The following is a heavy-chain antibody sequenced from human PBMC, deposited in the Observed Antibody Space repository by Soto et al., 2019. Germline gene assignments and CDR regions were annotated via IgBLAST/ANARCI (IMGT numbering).Heavy chain of an antibody. CDR2: IWYDGSNK. CDR1: GFTFSSYG. Sequence: QVQLVEPGGGVVQPGRSLRLSCAASGFTFSSYGMHWVRQAPGKGLEWVAVIWYDGSNKYYADSVKGRFTISRDNSKNTLYLQMNSLRAEDTAVYYCARDVAAAGTGYFDYWGQGTLVTVSS. D-gene: IGHD6-13*01. CDR3: ARDVAAAGTGYFDY. J-gene: IGHJ4*02. V-gene: IGHV3-33*01.